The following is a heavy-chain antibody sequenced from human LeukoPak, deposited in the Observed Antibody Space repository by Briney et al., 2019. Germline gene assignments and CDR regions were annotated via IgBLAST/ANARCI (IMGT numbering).Heavy chain of an antibody. Sequence: PGGSLRLSCAASGFTFSDYYMSWIRQAPGKGLEWVSYISSSSYTNYADSVKGRFTISRDNAKNSPYLQMNSLRAEDTAVYYCASGAEAAAGPGALWYWGQGTLVTVSS. CDR3: ASGAEAAAGPGALWY. CDR1: GFTFSDYY. D-gene: IGHD6-13*01. J-gene: IGHJ4*02. V-gene: IGHV3-11*03. CDR2: ISSSSYT.